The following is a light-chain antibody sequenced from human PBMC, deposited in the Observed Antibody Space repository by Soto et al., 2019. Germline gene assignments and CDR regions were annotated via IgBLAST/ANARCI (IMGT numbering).Light chain of an antibody. CDR2: RND. J-gene: IGLJ3*02. CDR1: SANIGSHN. V-gene: IGLV1-47*01. CDR3: AAWDDSLSGRV. Sequence: QSVLTQPPSASGTPGQRVTISCSGSSANIGSHNVYWYQQLPGTAPRLLIYRNDQRPSGVPDRFSGSKSGTSGSLAISGLRSEDEADYYCAAWDDSLSGRVFGGGTKLTVL.